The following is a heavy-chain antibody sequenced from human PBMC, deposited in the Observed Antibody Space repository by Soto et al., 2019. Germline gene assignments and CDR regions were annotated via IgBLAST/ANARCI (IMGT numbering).Heavy chain of an antibody. V-gene: IGHV4-31*03. CDR1: GGSISSGGYY. Sequence: SETLSLTCTVSGGSISSGGYYWSWIRQHPGKGLEWIGYIYYSGSTYYNPSLKSRVTISVGTSKNQFSLKLSSVTAADTAVYYCARDQGPSYDYIWGSYRLSAFDIWGQGTMVTVSS. CDR2: IYYSGST. CDR3: ARDQGPSYDYIWGSYRLSAFDI. D-gene: IGHD3-16*02. J-gene: IGHJ3*02.